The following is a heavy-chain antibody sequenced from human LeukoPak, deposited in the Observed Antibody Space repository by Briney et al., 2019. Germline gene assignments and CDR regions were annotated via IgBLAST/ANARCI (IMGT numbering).Heavy chain of an antibody. D-gene: IGHD2-8*01. CDR1: GVTFSFNS. CDR3: ARSNGFGMDV. Sequence: PGGSLRLSCAASGVTFSFNSMHWGCHGPREGRVWVSRIKRDGRGTTYADSVKGRVSISRDTAKNTLYLQMNTLRDEDTAVYYCARSNGFGMDVWGQRTTVTVSS. J-gene: IGHJ6*02. CDR2: IKRDGRGT. V-gene: IGHV3-74*01.